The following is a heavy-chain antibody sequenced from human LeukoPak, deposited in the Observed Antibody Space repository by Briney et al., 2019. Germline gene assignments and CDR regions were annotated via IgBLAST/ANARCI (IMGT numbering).Heavy chain of an antibody. CDR2: ISGSGGST. CDR1: GFTFSSYA. V-gene: IGHV3-23*01. CDR3: AKSALKGIAAAGTWYFDY. Sequence: GGSLRHSCAASGFTFSSYAMSWVRQAPGKGLEWVSAISGSGGSTYYADSVKGRFTISRDNSKNTLYLQMNSLRAEDTAVYYCAKSALKGIAAAGTWYFDYWGQGTLVTVSS. J-gene: IGHJ4*02. D-gene: IGHD6-13*01.